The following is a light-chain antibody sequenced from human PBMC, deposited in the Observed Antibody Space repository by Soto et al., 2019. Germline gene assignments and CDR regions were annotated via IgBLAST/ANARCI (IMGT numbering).Light chain of an antibody. Sequence: EIVLTQSPGTLSLSPGERATLSCRASQSVGTNYLAWYQQKPGRGPRLLIYDASSRATGIPDRFSGSASGTDFTLTISRLEPEDFAVYYCQQYVGSPSTFGQGTKVEI. J-gene: IGKJ1*01. V-gene: IGKV3-20*01. CDR1: QSVGTNY. CDR3: QQYVGSPST. CDR2: DAS.